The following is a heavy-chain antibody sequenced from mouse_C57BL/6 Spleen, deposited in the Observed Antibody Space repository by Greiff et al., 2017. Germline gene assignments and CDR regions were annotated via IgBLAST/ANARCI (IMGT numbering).Heavy chain of an antibody. CDR2: FDPSDSYT. CDR3: ARVTTGVATDFDY. D-gene: IGHD1-1*01. V-gene: IGHV1-59*01. Sequence: QVQLQQAGAELVRPGTSVKLSCKASGYTFTTYRMQWVKQKPGKGLEWIGVFDPSDSYTNYNQKFKGKATLTVDTASSTGYMQLSSLTSEDSAVYYCARVTTGVATDFDYWGQGTTLTVAS. CDR1: GYTFTTYR. J-gene: IGHJ2*01.